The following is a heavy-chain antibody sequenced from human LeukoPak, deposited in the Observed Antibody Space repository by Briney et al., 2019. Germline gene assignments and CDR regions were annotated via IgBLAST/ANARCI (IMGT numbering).Heavy chain of an antibody. V-gene: IGHV3-48*01. D-gene: IGHD3-10*01. CDR2: ISGSSSTI. Sequence: GGSLRLSCAASGFTFSSFGMNWVRQAPGKGLEWVSYISGSSSTIHYVDSVKGRFTISRDNAKNSLYLQMNSLRAEDTAVYYCARDRPGSMDVWGQGTTAMVSS. J-gene: IGHJ6*02. CDR3: ARDRPGSMDV. CDR1: GFTFSSFG.